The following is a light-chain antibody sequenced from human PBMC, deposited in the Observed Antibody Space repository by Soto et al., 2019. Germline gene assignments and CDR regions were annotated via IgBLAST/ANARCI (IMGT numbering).Light chain of an antibody. CDR3: QQGYSPPYT. J-gene: IGKJ2*01. CDR2: TAS. V-gene: IGKV1-39*01. Sequence: IQMTQSPSSLSASVGDRVNITCRASQSIRSYLNWYQQKPGRAPTLLISTASSLQSGVPPRFSGSGSGTDFTLTISSLQPEDFATYYCQQGYSPPYTFGQGTKLEIK. CDR1: QSIRSY.